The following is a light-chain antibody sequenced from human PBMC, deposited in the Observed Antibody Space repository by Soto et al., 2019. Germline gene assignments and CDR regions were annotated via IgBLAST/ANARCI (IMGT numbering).Light chain of an antibody. CDR1: QSVSSN. V-gene: IGKV3-15*01. CDR3: QQYNNWPPIT. CDR2: GAS. J-gene: IGKJ5*01. Sequence: EIVMTQSPATLSVSPGERATLSCRASQSVSSNLAWYQQKPGQAPRHLIYGASTRVTGIPARFSGSGSGPEFTLTISRLQSRDFAVYYCQQYNNWPPITFGQGTRLEIK.